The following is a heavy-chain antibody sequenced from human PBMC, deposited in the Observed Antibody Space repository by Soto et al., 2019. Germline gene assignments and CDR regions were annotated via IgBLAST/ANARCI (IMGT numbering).Heavy chain of an antibody. D-gene: IGHD5-12*01. J-gene: IGHJ6*02. Sequence: QVQLVESGGGLVKPGGSLRLSCAASGFTFSDYYMSWIRQAPGKGLEYISYISSSSGSTNYADSVKGRFTISRDNAKNSLYQQMSSLRAEDTAVYYCARDRGGYDRLYYYHGMDVWGQGTTVTVSS. CDR3: ARDRGGYDRLYYYHGMDV. CDR1: GFTFSDYY. CDR2: ISSSSGST. V-gene: IGHV3-11*06.